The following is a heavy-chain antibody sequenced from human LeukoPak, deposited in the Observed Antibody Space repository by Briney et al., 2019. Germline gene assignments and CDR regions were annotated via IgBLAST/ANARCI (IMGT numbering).Heavy chain of an antibody. Sequence: PSETLSLTCSVAGASISSDYCGWIRQPPRKGLERIGYIYYSGSTNYNPSLKSRVTMSVATSKHQFSLKLSSVTAADTAVYFCARSRSGSYYYYGMDVWGQGTTVTVSS. J-gene: IGHJ6*02. D-gene: IGHD1-26*01. CDR1: GASISSDY. CDR3: ARSRSGSYYYYGMDV. CDR2: IYYSGST. V-gene: IGHV4-59*01.